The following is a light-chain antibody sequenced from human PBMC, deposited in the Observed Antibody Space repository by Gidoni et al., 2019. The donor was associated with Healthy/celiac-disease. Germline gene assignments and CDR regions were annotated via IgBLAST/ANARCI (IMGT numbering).Light chain of an antibody. V-gene: IGKV4-1*01. CDR1: QSVLYSSNNKNY. CDR3: QQYYSTPLT. CDR2: WAS. J-gene: IGKJ4*01. Sequence: IVLTQSPGSMAVSLGERATINCKSSQSVLYSSNNKNYVAWYQQKPGQPPKLLIYWASTRESGVPDRFSGSGSGTDFTLTISSLQAEDVAVYYCQQYYSTPLTFGGGTKVEIK.